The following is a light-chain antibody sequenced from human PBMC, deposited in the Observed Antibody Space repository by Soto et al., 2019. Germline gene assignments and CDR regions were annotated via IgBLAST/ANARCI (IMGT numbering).Light chain of an antibody. CDR3: QQRSNWPPWT. Sequence: EIVLTQSPATLSLSPGERATLSCRASQSVSSYLAWYQQKPGQAPRLLIYDASNRATGIPARFSGSGSGTDFTPTISSLEPDYFAVYYCQQRSNWPPWTFGQGTKVEIK. V-gene: IGKV3-11*01. J-gene: IGKJ1*01. CDR2: DAS. CDR1: QSVSSY.